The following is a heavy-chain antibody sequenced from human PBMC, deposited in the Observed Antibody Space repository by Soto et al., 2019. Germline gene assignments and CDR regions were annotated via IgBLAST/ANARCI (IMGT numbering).Heavy chain of an antibody. V-gene: IGHV4-34*01. CDR1: GESFSAFY. CDR3: VTFEERSPSEPQADF. CDR2: IHYTGKT. Sequence: SETLSLTCGFPGESFSAFYLNWIRQSPEKGLEWIADIHYTGKTNYNPSLKSRVTISMDTSKRQFSLKLTSVTAADTAVYYCVTFEERSPSEPQADFWGQGTLVT. J-gene: IGHJ4*02. D-gene: IGHD1-26*01.